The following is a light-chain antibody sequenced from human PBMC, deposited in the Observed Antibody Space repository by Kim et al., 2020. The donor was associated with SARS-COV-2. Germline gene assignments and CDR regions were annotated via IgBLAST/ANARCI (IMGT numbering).Light chain of an antibody. CDR2: DAS. CDR1: QDITHF. Sequence: DIQMTQSPSSLSASVGDRVTITCRSSQDITHFLGWYQQKPGKAPKLLIYDASNLETGVPSRFSGRKSGTDFSLIISSLQRDDIATYYCQQYHSVPITFGPGTKVDIK. J-gene: IGKJ3*01. V-gene: IGKV1-33*01. CDR3: QQYHSVPIT.